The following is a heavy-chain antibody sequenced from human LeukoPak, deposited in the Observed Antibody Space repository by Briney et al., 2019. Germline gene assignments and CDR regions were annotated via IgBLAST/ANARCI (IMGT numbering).Heavy chain of an antibody. CDR1: GFTFSSYA. D-gene: IGHD3-10*01. V-gene: IGHV3-23*01. CDR3: AREAYGPDYYMDV. Sequence: GGSLRLSCAASGFTFSSYAMSWVRQAPGKGLEWVSAISGSGGSTYYADSVKGRFTISRDNSKNTLYLHMSNLRAEDTAVYYCAREAYGPDYYMDVWGKGTTVTISS. J-gene: IGHJ6*03. CDR2: ISGSGGST.